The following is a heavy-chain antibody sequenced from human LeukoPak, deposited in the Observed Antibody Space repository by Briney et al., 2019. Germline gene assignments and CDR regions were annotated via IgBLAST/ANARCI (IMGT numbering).Heavy chain of an antibody. V-gene: IGHV3-7*01. CDR1: GFTFSTYW. D-gene: IGHD4-11*01. CDR3: AREDHSKYEY. J-gene: IGHJ4*02. Sequence: GGSLRLFCVASGFTFSTYWLSWVRQAPGKGPVWVARIKQDGSEKFYVDSVRGRFTISKDNAKNSLYLQMNSLRAEDTAVYYCAREDHSKYEYWGQGTLVTVSS. CDR2: IKQDGSEK.